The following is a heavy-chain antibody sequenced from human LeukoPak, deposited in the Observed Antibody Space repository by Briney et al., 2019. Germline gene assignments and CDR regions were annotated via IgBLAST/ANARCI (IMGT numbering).Heavy chain of an antibody. V-gene: IGHV4-34*01. CDR2: INHSGST. CDR3: AREYYGDYVGYYFDY. D-gene: IGHD4-17*01. J-gene: IGHJ4*02. Sequence: SETLSLTCAVYGGSFSGYYWSWIRQPPGKGLEWIGEINHSGSTNYNPSLKSRVTISVDTSKNQSSLKLSAVTAADTAVYYCAREYYGDYVGYYFDYWGQGTLVTVSS. CDR1: GGSFSGYY.